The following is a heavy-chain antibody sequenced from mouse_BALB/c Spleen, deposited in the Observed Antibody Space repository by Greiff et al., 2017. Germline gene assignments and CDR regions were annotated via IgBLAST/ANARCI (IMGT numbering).Heavy chain of an antibody. CDR2: IYPGDGDT. D-gene: IGHD1-1*01. CDR3: ASSYYGSRYWYFDV. V-gene: IGHV1-87*01. Sequence: VQLQQSGAELARPGASVKLSCKASGYTFTSYWMQWVKQRPGQGLEWIGAIYPGDGDTRYTQKFKGKATLTADKSSSTAYMQLSSLASEDSAVYYCASSYYGSRYWYFDVWGAGTTVTVSS. CDR1: GYTFTSYW. J-gene: IGHJ1*01.